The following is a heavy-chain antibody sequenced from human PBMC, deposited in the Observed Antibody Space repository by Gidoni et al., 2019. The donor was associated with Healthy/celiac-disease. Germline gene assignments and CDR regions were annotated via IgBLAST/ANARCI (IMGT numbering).Heavy chain of an antibody. V-gene: IGHV3-30*18. CDR3: AKVGGITMVRGVISAPIDY. CDR2: ISYDGSNK. J-gene: IGHJ4*02. Sequence: QVQLVESGGGVVQPGRSLRLSCAASGFTFISYGMPWVRQAPGKGLEWVAVISYDGSNKYYADSVKGRFTISRDNSKNTLYLQMNSLRAEDTAVYYCAKVGGITMVRGVISAPIDYWGQGTLVTVSS. CDR1: GFTFISYG. D-gene: IGHD3-10*01.